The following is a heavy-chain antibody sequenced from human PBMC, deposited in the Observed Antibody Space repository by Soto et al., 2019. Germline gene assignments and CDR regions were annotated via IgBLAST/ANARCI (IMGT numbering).Heavy chain of an antibody. D-gene: IGHD2-2*01. J-gene: IGHJ6*02. Sequence: PGGSLRLSCAASGFTFSSYAMSWVRQAPGKGLEWVSAISGSGGSTYYADSVKGRFTISRDNSKNTLYLQMNSLRAEDTAVYYCAKGVVPAANSYYYCGMDVWGQGTTVTVSS. CDR2: ISGSGGST. CDR3: AKGVVPAANSYYYCGMDV. V-gene: IGHV3-23*01. CDR1: GFTFSSYA.